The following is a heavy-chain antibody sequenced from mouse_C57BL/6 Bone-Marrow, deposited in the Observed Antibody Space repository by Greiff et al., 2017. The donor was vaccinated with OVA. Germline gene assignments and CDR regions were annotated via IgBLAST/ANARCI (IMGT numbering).Heavy chain of an antibody. CDR1: GYAFTNYL. CDR2: INPGSGGP. Sequence: VQLQESGAELVRPGTSVKVSCKASGYAFTNYLIEWVKQRPGQGLEWIGVINPGSGGPNYNEKFKGKATLTADKSSSTAYMQLSSLTSEDSAVYFCARVDGYYVAMDYWGQGTSVTVSS. V-gene: IGHV1-54*01. J-gene: IGHJ4*01. CDR3: ARVDGYYVAMDY. D-gene: IGHD2-3*01.